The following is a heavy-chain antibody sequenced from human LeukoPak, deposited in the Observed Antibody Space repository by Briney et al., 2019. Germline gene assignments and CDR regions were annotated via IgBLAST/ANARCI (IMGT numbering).Heavy chain of an antibody. CDR1: GYTFTSYG. Sequence: ASVKVSCKASGYTFTSYGISWVRQAPGQGLEWMGWIDPSTGGTHYALKFQDRVSVTSDTAISTAYMELNMLTSDDTAVYFCAREVQGFDTWGQGTLVTVSS. D-gene: IGHD1-1*01. CDR3: AREVQGFDT. J-gene: IGHJ5*02. V-gene: IGHV1-2*02. CDR2: IDPSTGGT.